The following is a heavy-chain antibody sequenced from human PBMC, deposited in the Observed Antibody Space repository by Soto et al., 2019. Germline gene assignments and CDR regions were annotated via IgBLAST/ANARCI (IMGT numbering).Heavy chain of an antibody. V-gene: IGHV1-69*01. D-gene: IGHD5-18*01. Sequence: QVQLVQSGAEVKKPGSSVKVSCKASGGTFSSYAISWVRQAPGQGLEWMGGIIPIFGTANYAQKFQGRVTITADESTGTGDMELSSLRSEDTAGYYSATPQDIGYSYGPHRLLESGMDVWGQGHTVTVSS. CDR2: IIPIFGTA. J-gene: IGHJ6*02. CDR3: ATPQDIGYSYGPHRLLESGMDV. CDR1: GGTFSSYA.